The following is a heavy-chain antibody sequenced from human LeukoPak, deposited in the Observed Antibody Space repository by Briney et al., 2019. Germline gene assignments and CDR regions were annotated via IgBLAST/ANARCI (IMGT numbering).Heavy chain of an antibody. CDR3: ARQGFREYGSGSYYVFGY. V-gene: IGHV4-59*08. CDR1: GGSISSYY. CDR2: IYYSGST. Sequence: ESSETLSLTCTVSGGSISSYYWGWIRQPPGKGLEWIGYIYYSGSTNYDPSLKSRVTISVDTSKNQFSLKLSSVTAADTAVYYCARQGFREYGSGSYYVFGYWGQGTLVTVSS. J-gene: IGHJ4*02. D-gene: IGHD3-10*01.